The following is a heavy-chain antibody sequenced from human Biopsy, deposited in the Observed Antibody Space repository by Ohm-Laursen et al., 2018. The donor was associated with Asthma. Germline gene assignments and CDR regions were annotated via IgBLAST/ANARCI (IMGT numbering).Heavy chain of an antibody. D-gene: IGHD6-13*01. CDR1: GRHFGSYN. V-gene: IGHV3-30-3*01. CDR3: LRDTLGYYFDI. J-gene: IGHJ4*02. Sequence: SLRLSCTASGRHFGSYNMHWGRQAPGKGLEWVAVITFDGSTQHYGDSVKGRFTISRDNSKNMLFLQMNSLRAEDTAVYYCLRDTLGYYFDIWGQGTQVTVSS. CDR2: ITFDGSTQ.